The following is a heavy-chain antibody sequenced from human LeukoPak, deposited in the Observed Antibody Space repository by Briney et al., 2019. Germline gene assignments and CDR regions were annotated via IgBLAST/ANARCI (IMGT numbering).Heavy chain of an antibody. V-gene: IGHV3-7*01. CDR1: GFTFSSYW. CDR2: IKQDGSEK. J-gene: IGHJ6*02. D-gene: IGHD4-17*01. CDR3: ARDLGTTVTTAPYYYYYGMDV. Sequence: GGSLRLSCAASGFTFSSYWMSWVRQAPGKGLEWVANIKQDGSEKYYVDSVKGRFTISRDNAKNSLYLQMNSLRAEDTAVYYCARDLGTTVTTAPYYYYYGMDVWGQGTTVTVS.